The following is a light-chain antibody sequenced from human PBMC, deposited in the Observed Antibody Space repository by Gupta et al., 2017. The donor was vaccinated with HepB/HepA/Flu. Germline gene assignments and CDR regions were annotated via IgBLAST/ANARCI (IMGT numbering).Light chain of an antibody. J-gene: IGKJ4*01. V-gene: IGKV1-39*01. CDR1: QSISNS. CDR2: AAS. CDR3: QQSYSVLT. Sequence: DIQMTQSPSSLSASVGDRVTITCRASQSISNSLNWYQQKPGKAPNLLIYAASSLQSGVPSRFSGSGSGTDFTLTISRLQPEDFATYYWQQSYSVLTFGGGTKVDIK.